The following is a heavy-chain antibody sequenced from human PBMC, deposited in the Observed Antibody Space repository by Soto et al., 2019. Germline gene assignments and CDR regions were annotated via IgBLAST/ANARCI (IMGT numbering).Heavy chain of an antibody. V-gene: IGHV3-7*01. CDR3: ARDRLRFLEWLLSHPFDY. Sequence: GGSLRLSCAASGFTFSSYWMSWVRQAPGKGLEWVANIKQDGSEKYYVDSVKGRFTISRDNAKNSLYLQMNSLRAEDTAVYYCARDRLRFLEWLLSHPFDYWGQGTLVTVSS. J-gene: IGHJ4*02. CDR2: IKQDGSEK. D-gene: IGHD3-3*01. CDR1: GFTFSSYW.